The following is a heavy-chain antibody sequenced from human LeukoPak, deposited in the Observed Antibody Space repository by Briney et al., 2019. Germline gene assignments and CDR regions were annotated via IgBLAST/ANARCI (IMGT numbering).Heavy chain of an antibody. D-gene: IGHD5-12*01. CDR3: AKDRRSSGYDFHY. J-gene: IGHJ4*02. V-gene: IGHV3-30*02. CDR2: IRYDGSNK. CDR1: GFTFSSYG. Sequence: GGSLRLSCAASGFTFSSYGMHWVRRAPGKGLEWVAFIRYDGSNKYYADSVKGRFTISRDNSKNTLYLQMNSLRAEDTAVYYCAKDRRSSGYDFHYWGQGTLVTVSS.